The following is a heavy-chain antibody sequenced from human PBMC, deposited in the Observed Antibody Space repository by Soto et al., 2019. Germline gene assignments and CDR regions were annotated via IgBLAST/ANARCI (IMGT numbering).Heavy chain of an antibody. J-gene: IGHJ6*02. Sequence: GGSLRLSCAASGFTFSSYGMHWVLQAPGKGLEWVAVISNDGGNKYYADSMKGRFTISRDNSKNRLYLQMNSLRAEDTAVYYCAKDLIPPLTTGVYYYGMDVWGQGTTVTVSS. D-gene: IGHD4-17*01. V-gene: IGHV3-30*18. CDR2: ISNDGGNK. CDR1: GFTFSSYG. CDR3: AKDLIPPLTTGVYYYGMDV.